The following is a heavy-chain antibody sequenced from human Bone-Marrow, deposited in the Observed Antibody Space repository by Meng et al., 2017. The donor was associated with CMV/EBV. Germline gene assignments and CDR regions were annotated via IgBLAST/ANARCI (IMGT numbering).Heavy chain of an antibody. CDR3: ARVGVDTAMGHFAY. J-gene: IGHJ4*02. CDR1: GGSISSYY. CDR2: IYYSGST. D-gene: IGHD5-18*01. V-gene: IGHV4-59*01. Sequence: SETLSLTCTVSGGSISSYYWSWIRQPPGKGLEWIGYIYYSGSTNYNPSLKSRVTISVDTSKNQFSLKLSSVTAADTAVYYCARVGVDTAMGHFAYWGQGARVTVSS.